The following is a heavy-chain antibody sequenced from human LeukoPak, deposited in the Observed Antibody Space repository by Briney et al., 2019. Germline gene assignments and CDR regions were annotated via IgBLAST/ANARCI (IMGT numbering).Heavy chain of an antibody. Sequence: GGSLRLSCAASGFIFSSYWMSWVRQAPGKGLEWVANIKQDGSEKYYVDSVKGRFTISRDNPKNSLYLQMNSLRAEDTAVYYCARARALDTWGQGTMVTVSS. CDR1: GFIFSSYW. CDR3: ARARALDT. CDR2: IKQDGSEK. J-gene: IGHJ3*02. V-gene: IGHV3-7*01.